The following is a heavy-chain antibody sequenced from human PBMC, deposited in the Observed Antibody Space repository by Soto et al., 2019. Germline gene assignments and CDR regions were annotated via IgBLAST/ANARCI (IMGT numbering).Heavy chain of an antibody. J-gene: IGHJ5*02. V-gene: IGHV4-59*01. Sequence: SETLSLTCTVSGGSISSYYWSWMRQPPGKGLEWIGYIFHSGSTNYNPSLKSRVTISVDTSKNQFSLKLSSVTAADTAVYYCARGRYSSSWYVFDPWGQGTLVTVSS. CDR1: GGSISSYY. CDR2: IFHSGST. D-gene: IGHD6-13*01. CDR3: ARGRYSSSWYVFDP.